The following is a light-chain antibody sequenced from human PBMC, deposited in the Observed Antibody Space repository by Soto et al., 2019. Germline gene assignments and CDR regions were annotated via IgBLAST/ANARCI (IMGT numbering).Light chain of an antibody. J-gene: IGKJ5*01. CDR3: QQYNNWPPIT. V-gene: IGKV3-15*01. Sequence: IVLTQSPATLSLSPGERATLSCRASQSVSSYLAWYQQKPGQAPRLLIYDASTRATGIPARFSGSGSGTEFTLTISSLQSEDFAVYYCQQYNNWPPITFGQGTQLEIK. CDR2: DAS. CDR1: QSVSSY.